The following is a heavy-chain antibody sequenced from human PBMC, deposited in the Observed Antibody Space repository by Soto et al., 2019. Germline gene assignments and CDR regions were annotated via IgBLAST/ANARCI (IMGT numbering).Heavy chain of an antibody. CDR1: GFTVSNYW. CDR3: ARDTSGYLAY. CDR2: IDSGGSST. D-gene: IGHD2-8*01. Sequence: GGSLRLSCAASGFTVSNYWMHWVRQAPGKGLVWASRIDSGGSSTIYADSVKGRFTISRDNAKNTLYLQMNSLRAEDTAVYFCARDTSGYLAYWGQGTLVTVSS. J-gene: IGHJ4*02. V-gene: IGHV3-74*01.